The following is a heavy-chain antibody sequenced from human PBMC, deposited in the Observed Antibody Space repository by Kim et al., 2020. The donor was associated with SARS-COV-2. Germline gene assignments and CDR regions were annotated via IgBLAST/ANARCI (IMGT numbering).Heavy chain of an antibody. CDR1: GFTFSSYA. J-gene: IGHJ6*02. V-gene: IGHV3-23*01. CDR2: ISGSGGST. D-gene: IGHD5-18*01. CDR3: ATYTAMVRYYYYGMDV. Sequence: GGSLRLSCAASGFTFSSYAMSWVRQAPGKGLEWVSAISGSGGSTYYADSVKGRFTISRDNSKNTLYLQMNSRRAEDTAVYYCATYTAMVRYYYYGMDVWGQGTTVTVSS.